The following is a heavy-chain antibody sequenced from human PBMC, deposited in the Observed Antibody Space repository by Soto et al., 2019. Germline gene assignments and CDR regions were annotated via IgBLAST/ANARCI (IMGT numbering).Heavy chain of an antibody. Sequence: PSDTLSLTCTVSGVSISSYYWSWILQPPGKGLEWIGYIYYSGSTNYNPSLKSRVTISVDTSKNQFSLKLSSVTAADTAVYYCARDLLLVLHEDIYSSGIDYWGQGTLVTVSS. CDR1: GVSISSYY. CDR3: ARDLLLVLHEDIYSSGIDY. D-gene: IGHD3-22*01. CDR2: IYYSGST. V-gene: IGHV4-59*01. J-gene: IGHJ4*02.